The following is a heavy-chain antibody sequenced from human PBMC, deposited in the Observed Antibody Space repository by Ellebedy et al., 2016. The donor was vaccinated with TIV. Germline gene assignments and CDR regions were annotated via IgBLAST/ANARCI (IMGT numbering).Heavy chain of an antibody. Sequence: AASVKVSCKASGGTFSSYAISWVRQAPGQGLEWMGGIIPIFGTANYAQKFQGRVTITADESTSTAYMELSSLRSEDTAVYYCARSDGVAAAGTLYYYGMDVWGQGTTVTVSS. CDR3: ARSDGVAAAGTLYYYGMDV. J-gene: IGHJ6*02. CDR1: GGTFSSYA. CDR2: IIPIFGTA. D-gene: IGHD6-13*01. V-gene: IGHV1-69*13.